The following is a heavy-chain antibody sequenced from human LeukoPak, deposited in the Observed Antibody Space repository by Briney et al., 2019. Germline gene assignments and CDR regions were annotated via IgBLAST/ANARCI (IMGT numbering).Heavy chain of an antibody. Sequence: AMXGVRQAPGXGXEWVSAMSGSGESSYYADSVKGRFTISRDISKNTEYLQMNSLGVEDTAVYYCAKNKWERSGAFHIWGQGTMVTVSS. J-gene: IGHJ3*02. CDR2: MSGSGESS. CDR1: A. D-gene: IGHD1-26*01. CDR3: AKNKWERSGAFHI. V-gene: IGHV3-23*01.